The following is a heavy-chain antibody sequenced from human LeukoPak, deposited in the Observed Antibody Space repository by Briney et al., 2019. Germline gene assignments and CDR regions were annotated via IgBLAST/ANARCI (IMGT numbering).Heavy chain of an antibody. J-gene: IGHJ4*02. CDR2: TLYRSKWYN. Sequence: SQTLSLTCAISGDSVSSNNAAWNWIRQSPSRGLEWLGRTLYRSKWYNDYAVSVKGRITISPDTSKNQFSLQLNSVTPGDTAVYYCAREGTMVRGVMNHFDYWGQGTLVTVSS. CDR1: GDSVSSNNAA. CDR3: AREGTMVRGVMNHFDY. D-gene: IGHD3-10*01. V-gene: IGHV6-1*01.